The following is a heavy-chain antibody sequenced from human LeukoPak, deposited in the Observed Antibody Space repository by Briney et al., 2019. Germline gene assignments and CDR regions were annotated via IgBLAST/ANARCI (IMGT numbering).Heavy chain of an antibody. Sequence: SETLSLTCTVSGGSVSSGSYYWSWIRQPPGKGLEWIGYIYYSGSTNYNPSLKSRVTISVDTSKNQFSLKLSSVTAADTAVYYCARAKYSSGWYNWFDPWGQGTLVTVSS. CDR1: GGSVSSGSYY. J-gene: IGHJ5*02. D-gene: IGHD6-19*01. V-gene: IGHV4-61*01. CDR2: IYYSGST. CDR3: ARAKYSSGWYNWFDP.